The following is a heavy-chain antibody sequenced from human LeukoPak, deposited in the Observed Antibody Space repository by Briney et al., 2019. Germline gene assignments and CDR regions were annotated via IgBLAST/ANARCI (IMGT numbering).Heavy chain of an antibody. CDR1: GFTFSSYA. V-gene: IGHV3-23*01. J-gene: IGHJ4*02. Sequence: GGSLRLSCAASGFTFSSYAMSWVRQAPGKGLEWVSAISGSGGSTYYADSVKGRFTISRDNSKNTLYLQMNSLRAEDTAVYYCARGRSYYGSGSYLGSDYWGQGTLVTVSS. CDR2: ISGSGGST. CDR3: ARGRSYYGSGSYLGSDY. D-gene: IGHD3-10*01.